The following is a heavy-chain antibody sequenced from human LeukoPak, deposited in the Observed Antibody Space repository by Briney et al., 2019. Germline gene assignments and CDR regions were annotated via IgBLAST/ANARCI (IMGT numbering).Heavy chain of an antibody. Sequence: SGTLSLTCAVSGGSISSSNWWSWVRQPPGKGLEWIGEIYHSGSTNYNPSLKSRVTISVDTSKNQFSLKLSSVAAADTAVYYCARDRGSGWFDPWGQGTLVTVSS. J-gene: IGHJ5*02. CDR2: IYHSGST. V-gene: IGHV4-4*02. CDR1: GGSISSSNW. CDR3: ARDRGSGWFDP.